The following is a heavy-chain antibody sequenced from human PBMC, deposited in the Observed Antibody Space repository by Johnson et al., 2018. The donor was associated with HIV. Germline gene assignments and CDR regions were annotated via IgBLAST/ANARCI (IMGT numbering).Heavy chain of an antibody. D-gene: IGHD6-25*01. CDR1: GFTFSDYY. J-gene: IGHJ3*02. CDR2: ISSSGDII. V-gene: IGHV3-11*04. Sequence: QVQLVESGGGLVKPGGSLRLSCAASGFTFSDYYMTWIRQAPGKGLEWLSFISSSGDIIRSADSVKGRFTISRDNAGNAVYLQMNSLRAEDTAVYYCALKAAFNDAFDIWGQGTMVTVSS. CDR3: ALKAAFNDAFDI.